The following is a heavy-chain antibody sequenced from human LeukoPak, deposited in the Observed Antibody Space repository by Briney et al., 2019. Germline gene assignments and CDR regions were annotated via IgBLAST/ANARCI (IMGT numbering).Heavy chain of an antibody. CDR1: GFTFRSDA. CDR2: ISNSGRNT. J-gene: IGHJ4*02. V-gene: IGHV3-23*01. CDR3: SNWLEGVRPSLDY. D-gene: IGHD3-16*01. Sequence: SGGSLRLSCTVSGFTFRSDAMAWVCQPPGTGMGRVWAISNSGRNTYYADSVKGRFTISRDNFKNTVYLEMNSLRAEDTAIYYCSNWLEGVRPSLDYWGQGALVTASS.